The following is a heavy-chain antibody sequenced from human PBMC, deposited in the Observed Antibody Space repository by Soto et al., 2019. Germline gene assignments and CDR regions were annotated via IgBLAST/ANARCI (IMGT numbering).Heavy chain of an antibody. V-gene: IGHV4-31*03. CDR2: IYYSGST. CDR3: ARGGLYSGSYRFDY. Sequence: PSETLSLTCTVSGGSISSGGYYWSWIRQHPGKGLEWIGYIYYSGSTYYNPSLKSRVTISVDTSKNQFSLKLSSVTAADTAVYYCARGGLYSGSYRFDYRGQGTLVTVSS. CDR1: GGSISSGGYY. D-gene: IGHD1-26*01. J-gene: IGHJ4*02.